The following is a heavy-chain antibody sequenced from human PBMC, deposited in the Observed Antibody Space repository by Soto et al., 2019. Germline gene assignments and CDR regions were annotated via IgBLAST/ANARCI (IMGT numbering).Heavy chain of an antibody. Sequence: GASVKVSCKASRGTFSSYAISWVRQAPGQGLEWMGGIIPIFGTANYAQKFQGRVTITADESTSTAYMELSSLRSEDTAVYYCARTKDSSGYYSHFDYWGQGTLVTVSS. CDR2: IIPIFGTA. CDR1: RGTFSSYA. CDR3: ARTKDSSGYYSHFDY. D-gene: IGHD3-22*01. J-gene: IGHJ4*02. V-gene: IGHV1-69*13.